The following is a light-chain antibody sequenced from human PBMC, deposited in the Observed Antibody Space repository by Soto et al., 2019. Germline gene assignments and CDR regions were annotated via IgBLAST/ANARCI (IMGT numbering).Light chain of an antibody. CDR2: GAS. J-gene: IGKJ2*01. V-gene: IGKV3-20*01. CDR3: QQYESAPPSYT. Sequence: EIVLTQSPGTLSLSPGERATLSCRASQSLTNIYLAWYQQKPGQAPRLLIYGASSRATGIPARFSGSGSGTDFTLTISRLEAEDFAVYYCQQYESAPPSYTFGQGTKLEIK. CDR1: QSLTNIY.